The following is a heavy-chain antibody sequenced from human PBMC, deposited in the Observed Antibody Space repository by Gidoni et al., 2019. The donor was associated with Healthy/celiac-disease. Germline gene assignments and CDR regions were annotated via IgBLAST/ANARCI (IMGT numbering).Heavy chain of an antibody. CDR3: ARGFYGGIPSEIDY. CDR1: GFTFSSYG. D-gene: IGHD4-17*01. V-gene: IGHV3-33*01. Sequence: QVQLVASGGGVVQPGRSLSLSCAASGFTFSSYGMHWVRQAPGKGLEWVAVIWYDGSNKYYADSVKGRFTISRDNSKNTLYLQMNSLRAEDTAVYYCARGFYGGIPSEIDYWGQGTLVTVSS. J-gene: IGHJ4*02. CDR2: IWYDGSNK.